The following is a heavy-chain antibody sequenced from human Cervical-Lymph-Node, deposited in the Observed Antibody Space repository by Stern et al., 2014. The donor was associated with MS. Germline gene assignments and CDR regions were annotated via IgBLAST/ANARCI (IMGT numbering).Heavy chain of an antibody. CDR1: GYTFTSYY. V-gene: IGHV1-46*03. CDR3: ARLAVAGTYYYNGMDV. Sequence: VQLVQSGAEVKKPGASVKVSCKASGYTFTSYYMHWVRQAPGQGLEWMGIINPSGGSTSYAQKFQGRVTMTRDTSTSTVYMELSSLRSEDTALYYCARLAVAGTYYYNGMDVWGQGTTVTVSS. D-gene: IGHD6-19*01. J-gene: IGHJ6*02. CDR2: INPSGGST.